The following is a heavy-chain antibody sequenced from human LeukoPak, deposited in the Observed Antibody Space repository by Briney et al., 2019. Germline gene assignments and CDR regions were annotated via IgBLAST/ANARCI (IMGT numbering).Heavy chain of an antibody. Sequence: GASVKFSCKASGYTFTSYGISWVRQAPGQGLEWLGWISASNGKTNYAQKLQGRVTMTTDTSTSTAYMELRSLRSDDTAVYYCARDLYYDILTGYYRKGTSFDYWGQGTLVTVSS. J-gene: IGHJ4*02. V-gene: IGHV1-18*01. CDR3: ARDLYYDILTGYYRKGTSFDY. D-gene: IGHD3-9*01. CDR2: ISASNGKT. CDR1: GYTFTSYG.